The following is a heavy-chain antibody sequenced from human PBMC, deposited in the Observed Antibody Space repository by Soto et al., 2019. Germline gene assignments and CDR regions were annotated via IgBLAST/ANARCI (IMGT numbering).Heavy chain of an antibody. CDR3: ARDFVYEAYYFDY. V-gene: IGHV1-18*01. D-gene: IGHD1-20*01. CDR1: GYTFTSLA. Sequence: GASVKVSCKASGYTFTSLAICWVRQSPGQGLEWMGWISAYNGNTNYAQKLQGRVTMTTDTSTSTAYMELRSLRSDDTAVYYCARDFVYEAYYFDYWGQGTLVTVSS. J-gene: IGHJ4*02. CDR2: ISAYNGNT.